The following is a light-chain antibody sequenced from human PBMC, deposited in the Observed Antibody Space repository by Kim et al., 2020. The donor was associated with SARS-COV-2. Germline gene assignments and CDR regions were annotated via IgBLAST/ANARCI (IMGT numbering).Light chain of an antibody. J-gene: IGLJ1*01. CDR3: GSYVGNNNFV. Sequence: QSITLSCTGSRSDVGGYNYVSWYQHHPGKAPKLMIYDVTKRPSGVPDRFSGSKSGNTASLTVSGLQAEDEADYYCGSYVGNNNFVFGTGTKVTVL. CDR1: RSDVGGYNY. V-gene: IGLV2-8*01. CDR2: DVT.